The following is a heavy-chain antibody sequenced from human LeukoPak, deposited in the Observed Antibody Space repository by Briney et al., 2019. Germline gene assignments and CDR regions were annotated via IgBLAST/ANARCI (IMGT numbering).Heavy chain of an antibody. Sequence: GGSPRLSCAASDFSVSNNYMSWVRQAPGKGPEWVSLISGGGNIYYADSVRGRFTISRDYSKNTLYLQMSDLRAEDTAVYYCAREGKLIRVGAFDIWGQGTMVIVSS. J-gene: IGHJ3*02. D-gene: IGHD5-24*01. CDR1: DFSVSNNY. CDR3: AREGKLIRVGAFDI. CDR2: ISGGGNI. V-gene: IGHV3-53*01.